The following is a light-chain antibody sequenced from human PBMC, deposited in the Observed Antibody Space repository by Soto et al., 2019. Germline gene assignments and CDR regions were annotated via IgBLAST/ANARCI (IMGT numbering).Light chain of an antibody. V-gene: IGKV3-20*01. CDR2: DAS. Sequence: EVVLTQSPGTLSLSPGERATLSCRASQTVRNNYLAWYQQKPGQAPRLLIYDASSRATGIPDRFSGGGSGTDFTLTTSRLEPEDFAVYYCQQYVTSSPRTFGQGTKVDIK. J-gene: IGKJ1*01. CDR3: QQYVTSSPRT. CDR1: QTVRNNY.